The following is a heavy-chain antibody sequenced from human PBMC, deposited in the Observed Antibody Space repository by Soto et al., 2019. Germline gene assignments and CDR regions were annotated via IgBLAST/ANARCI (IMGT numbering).Heavy chain of an antibody. D-gene: IGHD4-17*01. CDR1: GGSINYSY. CDR3: ARVNYGDYYYGMDV. J-gene: IGHJ6*02. Sequence: ETLSLTCTVSGGSINYSYWTWIRQPPGKGLEWIGYISYTGSANYNASLKSRLTISVDTSKNQFSLKLSSVTAADTALYYCARVNYGDYYYGMDVWGQGTTVTVSS. V-gene: IGHV4-59*01. CDR2: ISYTGSA.